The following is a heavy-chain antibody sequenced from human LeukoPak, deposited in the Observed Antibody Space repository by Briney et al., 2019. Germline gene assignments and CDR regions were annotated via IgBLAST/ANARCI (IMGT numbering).Heavy chain of an antibody. V-gene: IGHV3-48*01. Sequence: GGSLRLSCAASGFTFSSYSMNWVRQAPGKGLEWVSYISSSSSTIYYADSVKGRFTISRDNAKNSLYLQMNSLRAEDTAVYYCARDPEQLVGFTYYYYYMDVWGRGTTVTVSS. CDR1: GFTFSSYS. D-gene: IGHD6-6*01. J-gene: IGHJ6*03. CDR3: ARDPEQLVGFTYYYYYMDV. CDR2: ISSSSSTI.